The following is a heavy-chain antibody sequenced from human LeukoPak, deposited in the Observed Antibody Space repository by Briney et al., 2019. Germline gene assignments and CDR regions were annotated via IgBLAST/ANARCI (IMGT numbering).Heavy chain of an antibody. CDR2: ISGYRGET. V-gene: IGHV1-18*01. CDR1: GYTFTNYG. CDR3: AIVHRTSNWNNFDF. Sequence: ASVKVSCKASGYTFTNYGITWVHQAPGQGLVWMGWISGYRGETNYAENFQGRVTLTTETSTAYMELRSLRSDDTAVYYCAIVHRTSNWNNFDFWGQGTLVTVSS. J-gene: IGHJ4*02. D-gene: IGHD1/OR15-1a*01.